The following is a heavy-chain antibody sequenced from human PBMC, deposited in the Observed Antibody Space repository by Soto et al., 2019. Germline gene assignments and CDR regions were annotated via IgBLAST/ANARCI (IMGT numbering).Heavy chain of an antibody. V-gene: IGHV4-39*01. CDR2: IYYSGST. D-gene: IGHD2-2*01. J-gene: IGHJ6*02. CDR3: AGLGYCISSSCYYYYGMDV. CDR1: GGSISSSSYY. Sequence: SETLSLTCTVSGGSISSSSYYWGWIRQPPGKGLEWIGSIYYSGSTYYNPSLKSRVTISVDTSKNQFSLKLSSVTAADTAVYYCAGLGYCISSSCYYYYGMDVWGQGTTVTVSS.